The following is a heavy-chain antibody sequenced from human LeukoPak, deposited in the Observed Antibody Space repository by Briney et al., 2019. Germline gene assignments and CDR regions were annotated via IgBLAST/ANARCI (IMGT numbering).Heavy chain of an antibody. Sequence: PGGSLRLSCAASGFTFSRYWMSWVRQAPGKGLEWVANIKEDGSRNHYVDSVKGRFTISRDNAKNSLYLQMNSLGAEDTAVYYCARRGTSSSWAHFDYWGQGTLVTVSS. CDR1: GFTFSRYW. J-gene: IGHJ4*02. V-gene: IGHV3-7*05. D-gene: IGHD6-13*01. CDR3: ARRGTSSSWAHFDY. CDR2: IKEDGSRN.